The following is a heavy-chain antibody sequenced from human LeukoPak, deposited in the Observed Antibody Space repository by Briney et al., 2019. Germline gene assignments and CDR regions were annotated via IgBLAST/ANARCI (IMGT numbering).Heavy chain of an antibody. CDR3: ARDLVAYYYDSSGWVY. CDR1: GFTFTTYW. V-gene: IGHV3-7*01. J-gene: IGHJ4*02. D-gene: IGHD3-22*01. CDR2: ISPDGSEK. Sequence: GGSLRLSCAASGFTFTTYWMSWVRQAPGKGLEWVAKISPDGSEKYYVDSVKGRFTISRDNAKNSLDLQMNSLRAEDTAVYYCARDLVAYYYDSSGWVYWGQGTLVTVSS.